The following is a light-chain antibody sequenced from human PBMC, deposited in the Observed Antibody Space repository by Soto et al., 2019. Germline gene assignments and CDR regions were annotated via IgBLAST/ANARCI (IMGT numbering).Light chain of an antibody. Sequence: QSALTQPASVSGSPGQSITISCTGTSSDVGGYNYVSWYQQHPGKAPKLMIYDVSNRPSGVSTRFSGSKSDNTASLTISGLQAEDEADYYCSSYTSSTTLVVFGGGTQLTVL. CDR1: SSDVGGYNY. CDR3: SSYTSSTTLVV. CDR2: DVS. J-gene: IGLJ3*02. V-gene: IGLV2-14*03.